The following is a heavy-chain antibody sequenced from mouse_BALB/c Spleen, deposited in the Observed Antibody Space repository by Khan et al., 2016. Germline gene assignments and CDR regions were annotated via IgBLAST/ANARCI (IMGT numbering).Heavy chain of an antibody. Sequence: QVRLQQSAAELARPGASVKMSCKASGYTFTSYTMHWVKQRPGQGLEWIGYINPSSGYTEYNQKFKDKTTLTADKSSSTAYIQLSSLTSEDSAIYYCARGGFDGYSAWFAYWGQGTLVTVSA. J-gene: IGHJ3*01. CDR1: GYTFTSYT. CDR3: ARGGFDGYSAWFAY. D-gene: IGHD2-3*01. V-gene: IGHV1-4*02. CDR2: INPSSGYT.